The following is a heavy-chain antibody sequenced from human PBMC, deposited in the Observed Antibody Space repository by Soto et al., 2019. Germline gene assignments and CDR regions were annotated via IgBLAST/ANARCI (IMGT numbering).Heavy chain of an antibody. V-gene: IGHV4-4*07. J-gene: IGHJ6*02. Sequence: SETLSLPCTVSGGSISSSHWLWIRQPAGKGLEGFGRIYTIGSNNYNHSLKSRVTMSVDTSENQFSLKLSSVSAADTAVYYCARAPTLYCSSTSCYTPWGMDVWCQGTTVTV. CDR1: GGSISSSH. CDR3: ARAPTLYCSSTSCYTPWGMDV. CDR2: IYTIGSN. D-gene: IGHD2-2*02.